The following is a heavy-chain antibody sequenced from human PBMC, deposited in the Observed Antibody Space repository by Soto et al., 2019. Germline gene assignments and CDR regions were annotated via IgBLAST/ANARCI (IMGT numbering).Heavy chain of an antibody. J-gene: IGHJ4*02. CDR2: ISYDGSNK. CDR1: GFPFSSYC. V-gene: IGHV3-30*18. Sequence: GGSLRLSCAASGFPFSSYCMHWVRQAPGKGLEWVAVISYDGSNKYYADSVKGRFTISRDNSKNTLYLQMNSLRAEDTAVYYCAKDHPPIAAAGYYFDYWGQGTLVTVSS. CDR3: AKDHPPIAAAGYYFDY. D-gene: IGHD6-13*01.